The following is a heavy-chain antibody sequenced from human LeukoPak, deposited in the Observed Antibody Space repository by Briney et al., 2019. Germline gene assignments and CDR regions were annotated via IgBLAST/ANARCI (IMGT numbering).Heavy chain of an antibody. D-gene: IGHD1-26*01. CDR3: AKGRFTGSYGSFDY. CDR1: GFTFSSYG. Sequence: GGSLRLSCAASGFTFSSYGMHWVRQAPGKGLEWVSDIRGGGDGTYYADSVKGRFTISRDTSKNTLYLQMNSLRAEDTAVYYCAKGRFTGSYGSFDYWGQGTLVTVSS. J-gene: IGHJ4*02. V-gene: IGHV3-23*01. CDR2: IRGGGDGT.